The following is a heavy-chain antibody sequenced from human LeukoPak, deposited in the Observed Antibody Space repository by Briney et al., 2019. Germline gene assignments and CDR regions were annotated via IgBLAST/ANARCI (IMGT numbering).Heavy chain of an antibody. CDR2: IRYDGSNK. J-gene: IGHJ6*03. CDR3: AKGGRDGYKFYYYYYYMDV. V-gene: IGHV3-30*02. D-gene: IGHD5-24*01. CDR1: GFTFSSYG. Sequence: GGSLRLSCAASGFTFSSYGMSWVRQAPGKGLEWVAFIRYDGSNKYYADSVKGRFTISRDNSKNTLYLQMNSLRAEDTAVYYCAKGGRDGYKFYYYYYYMDVWGKGTTVTISS.